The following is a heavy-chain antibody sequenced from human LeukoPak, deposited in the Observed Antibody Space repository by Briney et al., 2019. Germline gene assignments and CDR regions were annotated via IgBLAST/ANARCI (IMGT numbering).Heavy chain of an antibody. CDR1: GFTFSDYY. D-gene: IGHD3-10*01. CDR2: ISSSGSTI. Sequence: GGSLRLSCAASGFTFSDYYMSGIRQAPGKGLEWVSYISSSGSTIYYADSVKGRFTISRDNAKNSLYLQMNSLRAEDTAVYYCARDQDYYGSGSYLGYWGQGTLVTVSS. J-gene: IGHJ4*02. V-gene: IGHV3-11*04. CDR3: ARDQDYYGSGSYLGY.